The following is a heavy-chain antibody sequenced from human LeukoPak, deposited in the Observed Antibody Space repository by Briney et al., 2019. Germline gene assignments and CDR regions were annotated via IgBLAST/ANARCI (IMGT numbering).Heavy chain of an antibody. CDR1: GFTFNNYG. D-gene: IGHD1-26*01. V-gene: IGHV3-21*01. CDR2: ISSSSSYI. J-gene: IGHJ6*03. CDR3: ARATWDPNYYYYMDV. Sequence: GGSLRLSCAGSGFTFNNYGMNWVRQAPGKGLEWVSFISSSSSYIYYADSVKGRFTISRDNAKNSLFLQMNSLRAEDTAVYFCARATWDPNYYYYMDVWGKGTTVTISS.